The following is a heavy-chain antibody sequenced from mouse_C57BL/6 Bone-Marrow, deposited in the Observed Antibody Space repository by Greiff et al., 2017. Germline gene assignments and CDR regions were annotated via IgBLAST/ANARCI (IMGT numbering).Heavy chain of an antibody. CDR3: ARDTTVGWYFDV. CDR1: GYTFTSYW. Sequence: QVQLQQPGAELVMPGASVKLSCKASGYTFTSYWMHWVKQRPGQGLEWIGEIDPSDSYTNYNQKFKGKSTLTVDKSSSTAYMQLSSLTSEDSAVYYCARDTTVGWYFDVWGTGTTVTVSS. CDR2: IDPSDSYT. D-gene: IGHD1-1*01. J-gene: IGHJ1*03. V-gene: IGHV1-69*01.